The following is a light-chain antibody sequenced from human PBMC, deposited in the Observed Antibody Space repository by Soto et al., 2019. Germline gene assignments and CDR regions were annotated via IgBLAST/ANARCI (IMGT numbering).Light chain of an antibody. V-gene: IGKV3-15*01. J-gene: IGKJ4*01. CDR1: QSVSSN. CDR3: QQYNNWPLT. CDR2: GAS. Sequence: VLTQSPATLSVSPGERATLSCRASQSVSSNLAWYQQKPGQAPRLLIYGASTRATGIPARFSGSGSGTEGTITISSLQSEDFAVYDCQQYNNWPLTFGGGTKVDIK.